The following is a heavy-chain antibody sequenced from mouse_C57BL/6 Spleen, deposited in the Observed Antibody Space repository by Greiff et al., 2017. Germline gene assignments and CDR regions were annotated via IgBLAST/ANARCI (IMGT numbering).Heavy chain of an antibody. D-gene: IGHD1-1*01. V-gene: IGHV1-69*01. CDR3: ARGGSSYEGYAMDY. CDR1: GYTFTSYW. CDR2: IDPSDSYT. J-gene: IGHJ4*01. Sequence: QVQLQQPGAELVMPGASVKLSCKASGYTFTSYWMHWVKQRPGQGLEWIGEIDPSDSYTNYNQKFKGKSTLTVDKSSSTAYMQLSSLTSEDSAVYYCARGGSSYEGYAMDYWGQGTSVTVSS.